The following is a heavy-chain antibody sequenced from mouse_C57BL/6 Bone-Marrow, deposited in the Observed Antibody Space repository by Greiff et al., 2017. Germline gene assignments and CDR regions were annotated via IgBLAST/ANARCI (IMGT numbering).Heavy chain of an antibody. D-gene: IGHD1-1*01. J-gene: IGHJ2*01. V-gene: IGHV1-81*01. CDR1: GYTFTSYG. CDR3: AREDYGSSYYFDD. CDR2: IYPRSGNT. Sequence: VKLQESGAELARPGASVKLSCKASGYTFTSYGISWVKQRTGQGLEWIGEIYPRSGNTYYNEKFKGKATLTADKSSSTAYMELRSLTSEDSAVYLWAREDYGSSYYFDDWGQGTTLTVSS.